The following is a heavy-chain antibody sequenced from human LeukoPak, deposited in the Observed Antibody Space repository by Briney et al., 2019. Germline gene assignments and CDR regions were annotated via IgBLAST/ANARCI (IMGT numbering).Heavy chain of an antibody. CDR1: GFTFSSYS. Sequence: GGSLRLSCAASGFTFSSYSMNWARQAPGKGLEWVSSISSSSSYIYYADSVKGRFTISRDNAKNSLYLQMNSLRAEDTAVYYCARDRSEDIVVVPAAMLGGDYWGQGTLVTVSS. CDR2: ISSSSSYI. D-gene: IGHD2-2*01. CDR3: ARDRSEDIVVVPAAMLGGDY. V-gene: IGHV3-21*01. J-gene: IGHJ4*02.